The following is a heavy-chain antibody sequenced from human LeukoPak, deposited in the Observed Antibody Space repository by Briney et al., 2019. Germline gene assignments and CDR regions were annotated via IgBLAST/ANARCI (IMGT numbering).Heavy chain of an antibody. CDR2: IYYSGST. CDR1: GGSISSSSYY. J-gene: IGHJ4*02. D-gene: IGHD2-2*01. Sequence: SETLSLTCTVSGGSISSSSYYWGWIRQPPGKGLEWIGSIYYSGSTYYNPSLKSRVTISVDTSKNQFSLKLSSVTAADTAVYYCARFIGYCSSTSCYAVKGSYYFDYWGQGTLVTVSS. V-gene: IGHV4-39*01. CDR3: ARFIGYCSSTSCYAVKGSYYFDY.